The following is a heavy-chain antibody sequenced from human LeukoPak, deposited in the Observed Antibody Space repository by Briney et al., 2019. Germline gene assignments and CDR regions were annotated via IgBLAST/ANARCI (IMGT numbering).Heavy chain of an antibody. J-gene: IGHJ6*03. D-gene: IGHD1-14*01. Sequence: SETLSLTCSVSGGSISTTTYYWGWIRQAPGKGLEWIGSINYSGSNSYNPSLKSRVTFSVDTSKNQFSLKLSSATAADTAVYYCARLPGNYYYYYYMDVWGKGTTVTISS. CDR1: GGSISTTTYY. CDR3: ARLPGNYYYYYYMDV. V-gene: IGHV4-39*01. CDR2: INYSGSN.